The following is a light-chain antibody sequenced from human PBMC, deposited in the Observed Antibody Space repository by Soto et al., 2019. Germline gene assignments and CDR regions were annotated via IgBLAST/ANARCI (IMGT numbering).Light chain of an antibody. Sequence: QSALTQPASVSGSPGQSITISCTGTSSDIGDYDYVSWYQQHPGKAPKLLISEVSNRPSGVSNRFSGSKSGNTASLTISGLQAEDEADYSCNSYASGNARVFGTGTKVTVL. J-gene: IGLJ1*01. CDR1: SSDIGDYDY. V-gene: IGLV2-14*01. CDR3: NSYASGNARV. CDR2: EVS.